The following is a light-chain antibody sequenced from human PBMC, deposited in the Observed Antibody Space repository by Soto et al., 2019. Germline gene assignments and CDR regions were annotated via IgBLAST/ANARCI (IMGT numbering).Light chain of an antibody. Sequence: AVRMTQSPSSLSASTGDRFTLTCRASQGIRSYLAWYQQKPVKAPKLLIYPASTLQSGVPSRFRGSGSGTDCTLTISCLQSEDFEPYYCQQYYSYPQTFGQGTRLEIK. CDR3: QQYYSYPQT. CDR1: QGIRSY. V-gene: IGKV1-8*01. CDR2: PAS. J-gene: IGKJ5*01.